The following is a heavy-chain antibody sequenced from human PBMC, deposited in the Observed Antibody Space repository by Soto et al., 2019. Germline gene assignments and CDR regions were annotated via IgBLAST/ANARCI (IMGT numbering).Heavy chain of an antibody. Sequence: ASVKVSCKASGYTFTSYGISWVRQAPGQGLEWMGWISAYNGNTNYAQKLQGRVTVTTDTSTSTAYMELRSLRSDDTAVYYCARRPVRGADYYYYGMDVWGQGTTVTVSS. J-gene: IGHJ6*02. CDR1: GYTFTSYG. V-gene: IGHV1-18*04. CDR3: ARRPVRGADYYYYGMDV. CDR2: ISAYNGNT. D-gene: IGHD3-10*01.